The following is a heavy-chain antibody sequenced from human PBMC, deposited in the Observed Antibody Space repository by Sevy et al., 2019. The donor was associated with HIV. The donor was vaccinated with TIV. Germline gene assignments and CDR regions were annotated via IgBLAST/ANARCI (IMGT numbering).Heavy chain of an antibody. CDR2: INPKDGGT. D-gene: IGHD3-10*01. CDR1: GYLFSGYY. CDR3: SRSVYGSGTYLNDY. J-gene: IGHJ4*02. V-gene: IGHV1-2*02. Sequence: ASVKVSCKASGYLFSGYYVHWVRQAPGQGLEWMGGINPKDGGTNYAQKFQGRVTMTTDTSISTAYLELNRLTSDDTAMFYCSRSVYGSGTYLNDYWGQGTLITVSS.